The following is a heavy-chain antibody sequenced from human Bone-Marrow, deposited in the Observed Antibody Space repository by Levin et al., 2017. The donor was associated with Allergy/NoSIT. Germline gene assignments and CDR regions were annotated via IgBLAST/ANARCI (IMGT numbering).Heavy chain of an antibody. D-gene: IGHD2-15*01. CDR2: ISDYNGNT. Sequence: ASVKVSCKASGYTFTSYGISCVRQAPGQGLEWMGWISDYNGNTNYAQKFQGRVTMTTDTSASTAYMELRSLRSDDTAVYYCAREPYCSGGSCFSFDPWGQGTLVTVSS. J-gene: IGHJ5*02. CDR1: GYTFTSYG. CDR3: AREPYCSGGSCFSFDP. V-gene: IGHV1-18*01.